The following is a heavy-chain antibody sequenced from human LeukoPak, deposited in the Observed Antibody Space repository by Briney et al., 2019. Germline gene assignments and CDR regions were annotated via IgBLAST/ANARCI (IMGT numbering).Heavy chain of an antibody. J-gene: IGHJ4*02. V-gene: IGHV4-38-2*02. CDR1: GYSINSYYY. CDR3: ASGLGVH. CDR2: IYYSGST. D-gene: IGHD6-6*01. Sequence: SETLSLTCTVSGYSINSYYYWGWIRQPPGKGLEWIGSIYYSGSTYYNPSLKSRVTISVDTSKNQFSLKLSSVTAADTAVYYCASGLGVHWGQGTLVTVSS.